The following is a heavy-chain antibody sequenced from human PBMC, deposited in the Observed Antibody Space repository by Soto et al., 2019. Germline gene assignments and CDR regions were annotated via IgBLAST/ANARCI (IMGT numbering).Heavy chain of an antibody. Sequence: GGSLRLSCAASGFTFTRYSMNRVRQAPGKGLEWVSSISSTTNYIYYGDSMKGRFTISRDNAKNSLYLEMNSLRAEDTAVYYCARESEDLTSKFDYWGQGTLVTVSS. CDR1: GFTFTRYS. V-gene: IGHV3-21*06. CDR3: ARESEDLTSKFDY. J-gene: IGHJ4*02. CDR2: ISSTTNYI.